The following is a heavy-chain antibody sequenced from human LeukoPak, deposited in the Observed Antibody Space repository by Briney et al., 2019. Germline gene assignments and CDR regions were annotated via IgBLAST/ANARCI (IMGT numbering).Heavy chain of an antibody. CDR3: AKVVAAAIDY. J-gene: IGHJ4*02. Sequence: GGSLRLSCVASGFTFGSYAMNWVRQAPGKGLEWVSAISGSGGSTYYADSVKGRFTISRDNSKNTLYLQMNSLRAEDTAVYYCAKVVAAAIDYWGQGTLVTVSS. D-gene: IGHD6-13*01. CDR2: ISGSGGST. V-gene: IGHV3-23*01. CDR1: GFTFGSYA.